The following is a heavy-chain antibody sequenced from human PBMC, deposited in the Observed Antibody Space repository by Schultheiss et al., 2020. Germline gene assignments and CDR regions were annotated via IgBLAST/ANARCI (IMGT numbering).Heavy chain of an antibody. CDR2: ISSTGTTI. Sequence: GGSLRLSCAASGFTFSNFPMAWVRQAPGKGLEWIAYISSTGTTIYYADSVRGRFTISRDSANNSLYLQMNSLRAEDTAVYYCAREWDRDYYGSGSFDYWGQGTLVTLSS. CDR3: AREWDRDYYGSGSFDY. V-gene: IGHV3-48*01. D-gene: IGHD3-10*01. CDR1: GFTFSNFP. J-gene: IGHJ4*02.